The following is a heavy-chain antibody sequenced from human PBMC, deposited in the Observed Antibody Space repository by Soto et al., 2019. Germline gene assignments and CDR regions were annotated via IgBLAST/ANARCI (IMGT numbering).Heavy chain of an antibody. V-gene: IGHV1-46*03. Sequence: QVQLVQSGAEVKKPGASVKISCKASGYSFTSQYVHWVRQAPGQGLEWMGIINPNGGSTTYAQKFQGRVAMTRDTSTSTVYMERSSLTSEDTAVYYCAREQGLRPGGGGTEPLDIWGQGTMVTVAS. CDR3: AREQGLRPGGGGTEPLDI. J-gene: IGHJ3*02. D-gene: IGHD5-12*01. CDR1: GYSFTSQY. CDR2: INPNGGST.